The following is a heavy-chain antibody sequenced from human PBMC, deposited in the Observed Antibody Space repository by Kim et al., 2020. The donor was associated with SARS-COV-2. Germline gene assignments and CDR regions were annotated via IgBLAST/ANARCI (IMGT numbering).Heavy chain of an antibody. V-gene: IGHV3-74*01. J-gene: IGHJ4*02. Sequence: DSVKGRFTISRDNAKNTLYLQMNSLRAEDTAVYYCAREEDDYGDYESFDYWGQGTLVTVSS. CDR3: AREEDDYGDYESFDY. D-gene: IGHD4-17*01.